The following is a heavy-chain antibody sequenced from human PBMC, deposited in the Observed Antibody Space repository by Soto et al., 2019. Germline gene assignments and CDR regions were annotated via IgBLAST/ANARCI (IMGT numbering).Heavy chain of an antibody. CDR1: GGSISSSSYY. Sequence: PSETLSLTCTVSGGSISSSSYYWGWIRQPPGKGLEWIGSIYYSGSTYYNPSLKSRVTISVDTSKNQFSLKLSSVTAADTAVYYCARAWETGYNYGMDVWGQGTTVTVSS. V-gene: IGHV4-39*01. D-gene: IGHD1-26*01. CDR2: IYYSGST. J-gene: IGHJ6*02. CDR3: ARAWETGYNYGMDV.